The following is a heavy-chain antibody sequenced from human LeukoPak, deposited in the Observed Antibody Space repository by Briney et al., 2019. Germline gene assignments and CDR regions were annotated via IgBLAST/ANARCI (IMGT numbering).Heavy chain of an antibody. D-gene: IGHD2-2*01. CDR2: IHYSGPT. CDR1: GGSISSDY. Sequence: PSETLSLTCTVSGGSISSDYWSWIRRSPGRGLEWIGYIHYSGPTNYNPSLHSRVTISIDTSKTHFSLKLTSVTAADTAVYYCATLRGSSTAVFDYWGQGTVVTVSS. J-gene: IGHJ4*02. V-gene: IGHV4-59*08. CDR3: ATLRGSSTAVFDY.